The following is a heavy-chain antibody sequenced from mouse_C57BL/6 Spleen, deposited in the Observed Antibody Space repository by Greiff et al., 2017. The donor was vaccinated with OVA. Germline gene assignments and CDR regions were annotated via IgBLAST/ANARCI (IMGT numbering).Heavy chain of an antibody. Sequence: VQLQQSGPELVKPGASVKISCKASGYAFSSSWMNWVKQRPGKGLEWIGRIYPGDGDTNYNGKFKGKATLTADKSSSTAYMQLSSLTSEDSAVYFCARSGLWSFFDYWGQGTTLTVSS. CDR3: ARSGLWSFFDY. J-gene: IGHJ2*01. CDR1: GYAFSSSW. D-gene: IGHD1-1*02. V-gene: IGHV1-82*01. CDR2: IYPGDGDT.